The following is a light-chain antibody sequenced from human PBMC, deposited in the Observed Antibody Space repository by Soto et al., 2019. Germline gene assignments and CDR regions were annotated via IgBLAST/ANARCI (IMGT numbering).Light chain of an antibody. Sequence: DIQMTQSPSTLSASVGDRVTITCRASQSISSWLAWYQQKPGKAPKLLIYDASSLESGVPSRFSGSGSGTEFTLIISSLQPDDFATYYCHQYNSYPKLTFGGGTKVEIK. V-gene: IGKV1-5*01. J-gene: IGKJ4*01. CDR3: HQYNSYPKLT. CDR1: QSISSW. CDR2: DAS.